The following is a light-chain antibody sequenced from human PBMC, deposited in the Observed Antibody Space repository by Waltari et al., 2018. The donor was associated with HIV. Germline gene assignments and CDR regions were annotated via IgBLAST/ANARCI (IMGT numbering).Light chain of an antibody. CDR1: SRDIGSYSL. Sequence: QSALTQPASVSGSPGQSITISCTGTSRDIGSYSLVSWYQLHPGKAPKLIIYEVNTRPSGVSNRFSGSKSGNTASLTISGLQAEDEADYYCCSYAGSIPWVFGGGTKLTVL. CDR3: CSYAGSIPWV. CDR2: EVN. J-gene: IGLJ3*02. V-gene: IGLV2-23*02.